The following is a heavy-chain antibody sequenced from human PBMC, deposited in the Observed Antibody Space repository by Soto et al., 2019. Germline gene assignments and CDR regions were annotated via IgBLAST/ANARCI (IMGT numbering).Heavy chain of an antibody. CDR1: GGSVSSGSYY. Sequence: PSETLSLTWTVSGGSVSSGSYYWSWIRQPPGKGLEWIGYIYYSGSTTYNPSLMSRVTISADTSKNQFSLRLSSVTAADTAVYYCARFPYSSGYYFFDYWGQGTLVTVSS. D-gene: IGHD6-19*01. CDR3: ARFPYSSGYYFFDY. CDR2: IYYSGST. J-gene: IGHJ4*02. V-gene: IGHV4-61*01.